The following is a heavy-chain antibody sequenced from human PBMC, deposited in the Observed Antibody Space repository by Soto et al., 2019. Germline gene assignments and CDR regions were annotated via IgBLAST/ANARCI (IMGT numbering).Heavy chain of an antibody. J-gene: IGHJ5*02. CDR3: ARVWPTPLQDIVVVVDATPPPRWFDP. CDR1: GYTFTSYG. Sequence: RASVKVSCKASGYTFTSYGISWVRQAPGQGLEWMGWISAYNGNTNYAQKLQGRVTMTTDTSTSTAYMELRSLRSDDTAVYYCARVWPTPLQDIVVVVDATPPPRWFDPWGQGTLVTVSS. D-gene: IGHD2-15*01. V-gene: IGHV1-18*01. CDR2: ISAYNGNT.